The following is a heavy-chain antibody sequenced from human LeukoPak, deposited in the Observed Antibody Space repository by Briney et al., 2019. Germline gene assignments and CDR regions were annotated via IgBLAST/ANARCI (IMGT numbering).Heavy chain of an antibody. D-gene: IGHD4-11*01. CDR2: IKQDGSEK. CDR1: GFTFSSYA. Sequence: GGSLRLSCAGSGFTFSSYAMSWVRQAPGKGLEWVANIKQDGSEKHYVDSVKGRFTISRDNAKNSLYLQMSSLRAEDTAVYYCTRVEETATTAAIIRKYSYYYYYMDVWGKGNTVTVSS. V-gene: IGHV3-7*01. CDR3: TRVEETATTAAIIRKYSYYYYYMDV. J-gene: IGHJ6*03.